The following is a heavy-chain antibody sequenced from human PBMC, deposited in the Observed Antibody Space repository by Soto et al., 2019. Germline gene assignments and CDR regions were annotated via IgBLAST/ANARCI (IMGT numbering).Heavy chain of an antibody. CDR2: ISYDGSNK. V-gene: IGHV3-30-3*01. CDR3: ARGDDFLGFDI. J-gene: IGHJ3*02. D-gene: IGHD3-3*01. CDR1: GFTFSSYA. Sequence: QVQLVESGGGVVQPGRSLRLSCAASGFTFSSYAMHWVRQAPGKGLEWVAVISYDGSNKYYADSVKGRFTISRDNSKNTLDLQMNSLRAEDTAVYYCARGDDFLGFDIWGQGTMVTVSS.